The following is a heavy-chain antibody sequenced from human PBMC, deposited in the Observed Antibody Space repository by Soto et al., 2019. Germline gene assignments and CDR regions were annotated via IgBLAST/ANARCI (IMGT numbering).Heavy chain of an antibody. CDR3: ARQYYDVLTGYSYFDY. V-gene: IGHV4-59*08. CDR1: GGSINDYY. J-gene: IGHJ4*02. Sequence: SETLSLTCFVSGGSINDYYWNWIRQPPGKGLEWIGYIYNSGITNYNPSLKSRVSMSVDTSKNQFSLKLSSVIAADTAVYYCARQYYDVLTGYSYFDYWGQGTLVTVSS. CDR2: IYNSGIT. D-gene: IGHD3-9*01.